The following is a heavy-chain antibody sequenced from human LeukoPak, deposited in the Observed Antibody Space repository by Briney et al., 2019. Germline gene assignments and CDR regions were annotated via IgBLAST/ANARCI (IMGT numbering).Heavy chain of an antibody. Sequence: PGGSLRLSCAASGFTVSSNYMSWVRQAPGKGLEWVSVIYSGGSTYYADSVKGRFTISRDNSKNTLYLQMNSLRAEDTAVYYCARDVYYYDSSGTPQNAFDIWGQGTMVTVSS. CDR2: IYSGGST. V-gene: IGHV3-53*01. CDR3: ARDVYYYDSSGTPQNAFDI. D-gene: IGHD3-22*01. CDR1: GFTVSSNY. J-gene: IGHJ3*02.